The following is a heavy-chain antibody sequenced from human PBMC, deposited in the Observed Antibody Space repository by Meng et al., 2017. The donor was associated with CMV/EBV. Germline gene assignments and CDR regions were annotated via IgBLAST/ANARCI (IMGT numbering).Heavy chain of an antibody. Sequence: GESLKISCAASGFTFSSYGMHWVRQAPGKGLEWVAVIWYDGSNKYYADSVKGRFTISRDNSKNTLYLQMNSLRAEDTAVYYCARGRVYNWNDGAHQYYYYYGMDVWGQGTTVTVSS. V-gene: IGHV3-33*01. D-gene: IGHD1-1*01. CDR1: GFTFSSYG. J-gene: IGHJ6*02. CDR3: ARGRVYNWNDGAHQYYYYYGMDV. CDR2: IWYDGSNK.